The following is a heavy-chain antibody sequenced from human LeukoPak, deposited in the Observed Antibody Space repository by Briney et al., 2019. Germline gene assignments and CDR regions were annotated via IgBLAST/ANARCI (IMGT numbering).Heavy chain of an antibody. Sequence: SETLSLTCAVYGGSFSGYYWSWIRQPPGKGLEWIGEINHSGSTNYNPSLKSRVTISVDTSKNQFSLKLSSVTAADTAVYYCARVFSYVEMATITYYMDVWGKGTTVTVSS. J-gene: IGHJ6*03. CDR1: GGSFSGYY. V-gene: IGHV4-34*01. CDR3: ARVFSYVEMATITYYMDV. CDR2: INHSGST. D-gene: IGHD5-24*01.